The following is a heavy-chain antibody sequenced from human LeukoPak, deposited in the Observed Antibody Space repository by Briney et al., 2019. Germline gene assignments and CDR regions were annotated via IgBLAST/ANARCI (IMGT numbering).Heavy chain of an antibody. CDR1: GGSISSYY. CDR3: VREYSSGGFDY. V-gene: IGHV4-59*01. J-gene: IGHJ4*02. CDR2: IYYSGST. D-gene: IGHD6-19*01. Sequence: SETLSLTCTVSGGSISSYYWSWIRQPPGKGLEWIGYIYYSGSTNYNPSLKSRVTISVDTSKNQFSLKLSSVTAADTAVYYCVREYSSGGFDYWGQGTPVTVSS.